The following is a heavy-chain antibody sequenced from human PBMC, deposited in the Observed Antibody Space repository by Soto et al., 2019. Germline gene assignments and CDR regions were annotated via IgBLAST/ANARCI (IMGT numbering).Heavy chain of an antibody. CDR3: ARDSSGYYPIPLDY. V-gene: IGHV4-59*01. CDR2: IYYSGST. J-gene: IGHJ4*02. Sequence: PSETLSLTCTVSGGSISSYYWSWIRQPPGKGLEWIGYIYYSGSTNYNPSLKSRVTISVDTSKNQFSLKLSSVTAADTAVYYCARDSSGYYPIPLDYWGQGTLVTVSS. D-gene: IGHD3-22*01. CDR1: GGSISSYY.